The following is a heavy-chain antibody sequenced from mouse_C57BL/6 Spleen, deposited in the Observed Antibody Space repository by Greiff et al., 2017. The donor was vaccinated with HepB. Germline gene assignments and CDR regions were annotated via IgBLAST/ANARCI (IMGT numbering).Heavy chain of an antibody. V-gene: IGHV3-6*01. D-gene: IGHD1-1*01. CDR2: ISYDGSN. J-gene: IGHJ4*01. CDR1: GYSITSGYY. Sequence: DVQLQESGPGLVKPSQSLSLTCSVTGYSITSGYYWNWIRQFPGNKLEWMGYISYDGSNNYNPSLKNRISITRDTSKNQFFLKLNSVTTEDTATYYCARVPHYYGSSYNDAMDYWGQGTSVTVSS. CDR3: ARVPHYYGSSYNDAMDY.